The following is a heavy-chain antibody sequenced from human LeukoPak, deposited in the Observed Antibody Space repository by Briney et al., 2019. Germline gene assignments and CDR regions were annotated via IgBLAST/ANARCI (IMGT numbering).Heavy chain of an antibody. J-gene: IGHJ4*02. V-gene: IGHV3-7*01. Sequence: GGSLRRSCEASGFSFIAAWMTWVRQAPGKGLEWVATIKNDGSDKYYVDSVKGRFTLSRDNAKNSVYLQMNSLRVEDTAVYYCVNLGYSDGGQGTLVTVSS. CDR2: IKNDGSDK. CDR3: VNLGYSD. D-gene: IGHD5-12*01. CDR1: GFSFIAAW.